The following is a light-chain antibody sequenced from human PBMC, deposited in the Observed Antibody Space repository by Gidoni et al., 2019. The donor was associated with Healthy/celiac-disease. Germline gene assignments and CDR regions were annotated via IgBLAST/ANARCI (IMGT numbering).Light chain of an antibody. V-gene: IGKV3-11*01. J-gene: IGKJ2*01. CDR2: DAS. CDR1: QSVSSY. Sequence: EIVLTQSPATLSLSPGERATLSCRASQSVSSYLAWYQQKPGQAPRLLSYDASNRATGIPARFSGSGSGTDFTLTISSLEPEDFAVYYCQQRKTFGQRTKLEIK. CDR3: QQRKT.